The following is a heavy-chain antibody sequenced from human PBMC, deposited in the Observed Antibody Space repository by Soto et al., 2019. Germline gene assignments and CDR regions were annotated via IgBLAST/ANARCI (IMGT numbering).Heavy chain of an antibody. CDR2: IYYSGST. D-gene: IGHD3-22*01. CDR3: ASYYYDSSGHPYFQH. CDR1: GVSISSGDYY. J-gene: IGHJ1*01. Sequence: SETLSLTCTVSGVSISSGDYYWSWIRQPPGKGLEWIGYIYYSGSTYYNPSLKSRVTISVDTSKNQFSLKLSSVTAADTAVYYCASYYYDSSGHPYFQHWGQGTLVTVSS. V-gene: IGHV4-30-4*01.